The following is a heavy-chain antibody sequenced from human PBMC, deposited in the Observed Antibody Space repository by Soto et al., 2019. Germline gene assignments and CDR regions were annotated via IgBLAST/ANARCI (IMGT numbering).Heavy chain of an antibody. CDR2: ISGSGGST. D-gene: IGHD2-15*01. J-gene: IGHJ3*02. CDR1: GFTFSSYA. V-gene: IGHV3-23*01. Sequence: PGGSLRLSCAASGFTFSSYAMSWVRQAPGKGLEWVSAISGSGGSTYYADSVKGRFTISRDNSKNTLYLQMNSLRAEDTALYHCAKGGRCSGGTCYSAFDIWGQGTMVTVSS. CDR3: AKGGRCSGGTCYSAFDI.